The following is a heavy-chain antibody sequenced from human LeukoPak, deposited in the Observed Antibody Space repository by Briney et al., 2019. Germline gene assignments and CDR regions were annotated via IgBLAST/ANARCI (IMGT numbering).Heavy chain of an antibody. CDR1: GGSISSYY. J-gene: IGHJ5*02. D-gene: IGHD1-1*01. V-gene: IGHV4-59*01. CDR3: ARETLEGKFDP. Sequence: PSETLSLTCTVSGGSISSYYWTWIRQPPGKGLEWIGYIYYSGSTNYNPSLKSRVTISVDTSKYHLSLKLSSVTAADTAVYYCARETLEGKFDPWGQGILVTVSS. CDR2: IYYSGST.